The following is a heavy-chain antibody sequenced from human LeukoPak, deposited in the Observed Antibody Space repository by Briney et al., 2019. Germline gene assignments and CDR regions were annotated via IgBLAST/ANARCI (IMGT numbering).Heavy chain of an antibody. J-gene: IGHJ4*02. CDR2: IYSGGST. D-gene: IGHD5-24*01. CDR3: MATNQRGFDY. V-gene: IGHV3-53*01. Sequence: GGSLRLSCAASGFTVSSNYMSWVRQAPGKGLEWVSVIYSGGSTYYADSVKGRFTISRDNSKNTLYLQMNSLGAEDTAVYYCMATNQRGFDYWGQGTLVTVSS. CDR1: GFTVSSNY.